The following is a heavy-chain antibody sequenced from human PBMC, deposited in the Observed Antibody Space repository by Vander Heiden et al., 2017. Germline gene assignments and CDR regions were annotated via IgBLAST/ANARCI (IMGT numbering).Heavy chain of an antibody. CDR2: IRSGGDST. CDR1: GVTFSSYV. J-gene: IGHJ4*02. D-gene: IGHD6-19*01. V-gene: IGHV3-23*01. CDR3: AKCGGSVY. Sequence: EVHLLESGGGMVQPGGSLRLNCAASGVTFSSYVMTSVRPAPGSGLEWVSGIRSGGDSTYYADSVKGRFTISRDSSKNTLYLQMNSLRAEDTAVYFCAKCGGSVYWGQGTLVTVSS.